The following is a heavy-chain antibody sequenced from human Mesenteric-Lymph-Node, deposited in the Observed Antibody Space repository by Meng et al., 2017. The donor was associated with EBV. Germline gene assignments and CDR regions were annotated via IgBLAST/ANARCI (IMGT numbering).Heavy chain of an antibody. Sequence: QVQLQESGPGLVKPSGTLSLTCAVSGDSITSINWWSWVRQSPGKGLEWIGEIHYRGTTNYNPALKSRVTMSVDKSQNQLSLKLISVTAADTAVYYCARGPPIVAKIDDYGEPSRGEGEIGTWGQGVLVTVSS. V-gene: IGHV4-4*02. CDR1: GDSITSINW. D-gene: IGHD4-17*01. J-gene: IGHJ5*02. CDR3: ARGPPIVAKIDDYGEPSRGEGEIGT. CDR2: IHYRGTT.